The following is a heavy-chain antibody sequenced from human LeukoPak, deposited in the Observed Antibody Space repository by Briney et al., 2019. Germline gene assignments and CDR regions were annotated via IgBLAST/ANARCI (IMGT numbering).Heavy chain of an antibody. CDR2: ISYDGSNK. CDR1: GFTFSSCA. Sequence: GGSLRLSCAASGFTFSSCAMHWVRQAPGKGLEWVAVISYDGSNKYYADSVKGRFTISRDNSKNTLYLQMNSLRAEDTAVYYCARSGYYYDSSGYSRVMDYWGQGTLVTVSS. D-gene: IGHD3-22*01. J-gene: IGHJ4*02. V-gene: IGHV3-30-3*01. CDR3: ARSGYYYDSSGYSRVMDY.